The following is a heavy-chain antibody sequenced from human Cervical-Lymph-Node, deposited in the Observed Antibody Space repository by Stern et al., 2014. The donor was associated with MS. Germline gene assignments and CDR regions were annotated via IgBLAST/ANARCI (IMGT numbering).Heavy chain of an antibody. CDR1: GGSISSDNYY. Sequence: QLQLQESGPGLVKPSQTLSLTCTVSGGSISSDNYYWSWVRQAAGKGLEWIGRIYNTGSTRYNPSLKSRVTISVDTSKNKFSLKLTSVTAADTAVYYCARSDAAYYSGWYHFDYWGQGSLVTVSS. J-gene: IGHJ4*02. D-gene: IGHD6-19*01. CDR3: ARSDAAYYSGWYHFDY. CDR2: IYNTGST. V-gene: IGHV4-61*02.